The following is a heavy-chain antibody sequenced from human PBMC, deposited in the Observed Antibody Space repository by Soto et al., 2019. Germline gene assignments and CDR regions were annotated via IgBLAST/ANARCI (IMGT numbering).Heavy chain of an antibody. CDR3: AKVVVGLGSHYGMDV. V-gene: IGHV3-30*18. CDR1: GFTFSNYG. Sequence: QVQLVESGGGVVQPGRSLRLSCAASGFTFSNYGMHWVRQAPGKALEWVAVISHDGSPKYYGDSVKGRFTVARDNSESTVYLRMKSLAAEDTSGYYCAKVVVGLGSHYGMDVWGQGTTVSGS. D-gene: IGHD2-15*01. J-gene: IGHJ6*02. CDR2: ISHDGSPK.